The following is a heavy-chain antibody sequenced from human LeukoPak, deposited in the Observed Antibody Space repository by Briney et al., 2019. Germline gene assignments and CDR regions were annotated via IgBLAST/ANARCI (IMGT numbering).Heavy chain of an antibody. Sequence: SETLSLTCTVSGGSISSYYWSWIRQPPGKGLEWIGYIYYIGSTNYNPSLKSRVTISVDTSKNQFSLKLSSVTAADTAVYYCARGNSGYDLDYWGQGTLVTVSS. CDR3: ARGNSGYDLDY. J-gene: IGHJ4*02. CDR1: GGSISSYY. CDR2: IYYIGST. V-gene: IGHV4-59*01. D-gene: IGHD5-12*01.